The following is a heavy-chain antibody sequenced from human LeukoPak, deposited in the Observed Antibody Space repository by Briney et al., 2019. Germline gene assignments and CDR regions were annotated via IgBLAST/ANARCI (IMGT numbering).Heavy chain of an antibody. V-gene: IGHV3-23*01. CDR3: VKDLVVVPAAIDYFDY. D-gene: IGHD2-2*01. Sequence: PGGSLRLSCAASGFTFSSYAMSWVRQAPGKGLEWVSAISGSGGSTYYADSVKGRFTISRDNSKNTLYLQMNSLRAEDTAVYYCVKDLVVVPAAIDYFDYWGQGTLVTVSS. J-gene: IGHJ4*02. CDR1: GFTFSSYA. CDR2: ISGSGGST.